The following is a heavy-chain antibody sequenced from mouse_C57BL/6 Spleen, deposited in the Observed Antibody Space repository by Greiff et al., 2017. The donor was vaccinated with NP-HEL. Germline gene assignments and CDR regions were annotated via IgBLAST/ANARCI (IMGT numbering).Heavy chain of an antibody. CDR3: ARDGGRSWYFDV. CDR2: ISDGGSYT. D-gene: IGHD3-3*01. CDR1: GFTFSSYA. V-gene: IGHV5-4*01. Sequence: EVKLMESGGGLVKPGGSLKLSCAASGFTFSSYAMSWVRQSPEKRLEWVATISDGGSYTYYPDNVKGRFTISRDNAKNHLYLQMSHLKSEDTAMYYCARDGGRSWYFDVWGTGTTVTVSS. J-gene: IGHJ1*03.